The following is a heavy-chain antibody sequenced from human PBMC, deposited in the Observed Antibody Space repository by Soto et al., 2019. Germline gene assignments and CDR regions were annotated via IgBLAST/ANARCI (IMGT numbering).Heavy chain of an antibody. Sequence: ASVKVSCKASGGTFSSYTINWVRQAPGQGLEWMGTIIPVFGTANYAQQFQGRVTITADKSTTTAYMELSSLRSEELAVYYCASVKLADCSSGRCPRHCFGYWRQGHLVTASS. CDR3: ASVKLADCSSGRCPRHCFGY. J-gene: IGHJ4*02. CDR2: IIPVFGTA. CDR1: GGTFSSYT. D-gene: IGHD2-15*01. V-gene: IGHV1-69*08.